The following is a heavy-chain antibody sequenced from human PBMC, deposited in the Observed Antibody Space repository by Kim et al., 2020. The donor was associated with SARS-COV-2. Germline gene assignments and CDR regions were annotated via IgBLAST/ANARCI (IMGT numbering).Heavy chain of an antibody. CDR3: ARGGGIRFLEWLLSKPNW. CDR2: INHSGST. V-gene: IGHV4-34*01. J-gene: IGHJ5*01. D-gene: IGHD3-3*01. CDR1: GGSFSGYY. Sequence: SETLCLTCAVYGGSFSGYYWSWIRQPPGKGLEWIGEINHSGSTNYNPSLKSRVTISVDTSKNQFSLKLSSVTAADTAVYYCARGGGIRFLEWLLSKPNW.